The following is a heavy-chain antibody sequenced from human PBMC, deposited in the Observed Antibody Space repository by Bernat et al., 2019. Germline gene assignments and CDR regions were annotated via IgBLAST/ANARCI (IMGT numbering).Heavy chain of an antibody. D-gene: IGHD2-21*02. CDR1: GGSINNYH. V-gene: IGHV4-59*08. CDR2: TYYNGNA. CDR3: ASLGDCGNDCYSFDY. Sequence: QVQLQESGPGLVKPSETLSLTCTVSGGSINNYHWSWVRQPPGKGLEHIGFTYYNGNANYNPSLKSRVTLSVDTSKSQFALRLSSVTAADTAVYYCASLGDCGNDCYSFDYWGQGTLVTVSS. J-gene: IGHJ4*02.